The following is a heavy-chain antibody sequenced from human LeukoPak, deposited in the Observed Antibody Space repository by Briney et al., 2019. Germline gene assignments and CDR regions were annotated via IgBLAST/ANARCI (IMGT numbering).Heavy chain of an antibody. V-gene: IGHV1-18*01. D-gene: IGHD5-24*01. CDR3: ARDNSLRDTAWWFDP. Sequence: GASVKVSCKASGYTFTSYGISWVRQAPGQGLEWMGWISAYNGNTNYAQKLQGRVTMTTDTSTSTAYLEVSSLRSEDTAVYYCARDNSLRDTAWWFDPWGQGTLVTVSS. CDR1: GYTFTSYG. J-gene: IGHJ5*02. CDR2: ISAYNGNT.